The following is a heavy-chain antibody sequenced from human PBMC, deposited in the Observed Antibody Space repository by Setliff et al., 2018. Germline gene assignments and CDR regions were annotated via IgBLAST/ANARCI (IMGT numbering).Heavy chain of an antibody. J-gene: IGHJ1*01. CDR1: GDSISSRPFY. CDR2: IYTSWST. Sequence: SETLSLTCTVSGDSISSRPFYWGWFRQPAGKELEWIGQIYTSWSTIYNPSLKSRVTISVDTSKNQLSLTLSSVTAADTAVYYCVREGYSEYFQDWGRGTLVTVSS. CDR3: VREGYSEYFQD. D-gene: IGHD1-1*01. V-gene: IGHV4-61*09.